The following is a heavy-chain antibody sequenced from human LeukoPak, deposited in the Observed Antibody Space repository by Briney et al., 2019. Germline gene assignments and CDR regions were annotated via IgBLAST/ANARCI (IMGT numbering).Heavy chain of an antibody. V-gene: IGHV1-2*02. CDR2: INPNSGGT. CDR1: GYTFTGYY. CDR3: ASVRSSASYHDAFDY. Sequence: ASLKVSCKASGYTFTGYYMQWVRQAPGQGLEWMGWINPNSGGTTYAQKFQGRITMTRDTSISTAYMELNRLTSDDTAVYYCASVRSSASYHDAFDYWGQGTQVTVSS. D-gene: IGHD3-22*01. J-gene: IGHJ4*02.